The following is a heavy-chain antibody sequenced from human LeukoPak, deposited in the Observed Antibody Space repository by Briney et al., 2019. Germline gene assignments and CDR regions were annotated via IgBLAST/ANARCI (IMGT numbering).Heavy chain of an antibody. CDR3: ARDDALVATGSFDY. CDR1: GYTFTSYG. Sequence: ASVKVSCKASGYTFTSYGINWVRQAPGQGLEWMGWISAYNGNTSYAQKLQGRVTMTTDTSTSTAYMELRSLRSDDTAVYYCARDDALVATGSFDYWGQGTLVTVSS. V-gene: IGHV1-18*01. J-gene: IGHJ4*02. D-gene: IGHD5-12*01. CDR2: ISAYNGNT.